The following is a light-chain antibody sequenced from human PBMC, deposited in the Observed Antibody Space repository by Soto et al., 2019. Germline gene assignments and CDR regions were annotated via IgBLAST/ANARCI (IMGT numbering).Light chain of an antibody. CDR1: QIISNF. CDR2: ATS. Sequence: DIQMTQSPSSLSASVGDRVTITCRASQIISNFLNWYQQKPGKAPNLLIYATSSLQSGVPSRFSGSGSGTDFTLTISSLQPEDFATYYCQQSYSSPRTFGGGTKVEIK. V-gene: IGKV1-39*01. J-gene: IGKJ4*01. CDR3: QQSYSSPRT.